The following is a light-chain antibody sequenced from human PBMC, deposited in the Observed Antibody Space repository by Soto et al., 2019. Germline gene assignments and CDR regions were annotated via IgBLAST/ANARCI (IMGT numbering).Light chain of an antibody. CDR1: QDISNY. Sequence: DIQMTQSPSSLSASVGERITITCQASQDISNYLNWYQQKPGKAPKLLIYDASNLETGVPSKFSGSGSATDFTFTISSLQPEDIATYYCQQYDNLPPYTFGQGTKLEIK. V-gene: IGKV1-33*01. CDR3: QQYDNLPPYT. J-gene: IGKJ2*01. CDR2: DAS.